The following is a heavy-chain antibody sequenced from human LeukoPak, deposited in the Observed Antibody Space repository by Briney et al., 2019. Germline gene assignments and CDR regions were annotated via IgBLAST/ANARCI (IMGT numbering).Heavy chain of an antibody. CDR2: ISFDGTNK. CDR1: GFTFNNYA. Sequence: GRSLRLSCAASGFTFNNYAMHWVRQSPGKGLEWVSVISFDGTNKDYADSVKGRFTISRDDSKSTVYLQMDSLRPEGTAMYYCARDGPYHDYWGQGTLVTVSS. D-gene: IGHD2-2*01. CDR3: ARDGPYHDY. J-gene: IGHJ4*02. V-gene: IGHV3-30-3*01.